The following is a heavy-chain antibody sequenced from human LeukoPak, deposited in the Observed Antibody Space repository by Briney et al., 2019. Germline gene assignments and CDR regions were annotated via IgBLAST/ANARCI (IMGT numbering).Heavy chain of an antibody. Sequence: GGSLRLSCAASGFTFSDHYMDWVRQAPGKGLEWVGRSRNKPNSYTTEYAASVKGRFTISRDESKNSLCLQMNSLRAEDTAAYYCARDYSSGWYRVQDYYYMDVWGKGTTVTVSS. CDR3: ARDYSSGWYRVQDYYYMDV. D-gene: IGHD6-19*01. CDR2: SRNKPNSYTT. CDR1: GFTFSDHY. V-gene: IGHV3-72*01. J-gene: IGHJ6*03.